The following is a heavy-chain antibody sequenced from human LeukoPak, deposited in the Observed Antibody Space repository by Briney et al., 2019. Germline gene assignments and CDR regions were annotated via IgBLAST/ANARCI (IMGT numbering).Heavy chain of an antibody. CDR2: IYYSGST. D-gene: IGHD3-3*01. CDR3: ARDNTIFGVVIPSFDY. J-gene: IGHJ4*02. V-gene: IGHV4-59*12. CDR1: GGSISSYY. Sequence: SETLSLTCTVSGGSISSYYWSWIRQPPGKGLEWIGSIYYSGSTYYNPSLKSRVTISVDTSKNQFSLKLSSVTAADTAVYYCARDNTIFGVVIPSFDYWGQGTLVTVSS.